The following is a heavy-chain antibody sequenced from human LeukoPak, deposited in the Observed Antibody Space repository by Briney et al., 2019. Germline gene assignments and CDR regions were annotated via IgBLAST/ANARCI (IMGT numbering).Heavy chain of an antibody. CDR3: ARQWLARGCYFDY. D-gene: IGHD6-19*01. CDR2: INHSGST. Sequence: SETLSLTCAVYGGPFSGYYWSWICQPPGKGLEWIGEINHSGSTNYNPSLKSRVTMSVDTSKNQFSLKLSSVTAADTAVYYCARQWLARGCYFDYWGQGTLVTVSS. CDR1: GGPFSGYY. V-gene: IGHV4-34*01. J-gene: IGHJ4*02.